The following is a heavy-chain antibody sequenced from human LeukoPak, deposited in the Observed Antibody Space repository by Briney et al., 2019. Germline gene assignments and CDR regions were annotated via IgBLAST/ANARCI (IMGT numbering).Heavy chain of an antibody. J-gene: IGHJ3*01. Sequence: ASVKVSCKASGYTFIGYYMYWVRQAPGQGLEWMGWINPNRGDTNYAQKFQDRVTMTRDTSINTAYMEVSGLRSDDTAVYYCAEYHMVRAFDVWGQGTMVTVSS. CDR3: AEYHMVRAFDV. CDR1: GYTFIGYY. V-gene: IGHV1-2*02. D-gene: IGHD2-21*01. CDR2: INPNRGDT.